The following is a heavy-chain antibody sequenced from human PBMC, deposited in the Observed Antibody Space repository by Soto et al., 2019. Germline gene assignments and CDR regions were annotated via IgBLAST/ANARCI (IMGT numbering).Heavy chain of an antibody. CDR2: ISSSGSPI. CDR3: ARDSGTAWFFDY. D-gene: IGHD6-19*01. V-gene: IGHV3-48*03. Sequence: EVQLVESGGGLVQPGGSLRLSCAASGFTFSSYEMNWVRQAPGKGLEWVSYISSSGSPIYYADSVKGRFTISRDTAKNSLYLQMNSLRAEDTAVYYCARDSGTAWFFDYWGQGNPVTVSA. CDR1: GFTFSSYE. J-gene: IGHJ4*02.